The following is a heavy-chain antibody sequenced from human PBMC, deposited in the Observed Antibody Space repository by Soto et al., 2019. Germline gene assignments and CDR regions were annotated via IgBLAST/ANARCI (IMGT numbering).Heavy chain of an antibody. Sequence: QVQLVQSGAEVKKPGSSVKVSCKASGGTFSSYAISWVRQAPGQGLEWMGGIIPIFGTANYAQKFQGRVTITADESTSTEYMELRSMRCEETAVYYCARDPQVAGAFDIWGKGTMVTVSS. D-gene: IGHD6-19*01. CDR1: GGTFSSYA. CDR2: IIPIFGTA. J-gene: IGHJ3*02. CDR3: ARDPQVAGAFDI. V-gene: IGHV1-69*12.